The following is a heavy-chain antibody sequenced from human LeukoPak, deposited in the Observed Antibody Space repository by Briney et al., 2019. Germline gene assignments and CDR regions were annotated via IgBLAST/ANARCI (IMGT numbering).Heavy chain of an antibody. Sequence: PGGSLRLSCAASGFTLSDYYMSWIRQAPGKGLEWVSYISSSGSTIYYADSVKGRFTISRDNTKNSLYLQMNSLRAEDTAVYYCAREGSRRDGYKSPLIDYWGQGTLVTVSS. CDR2: ISSSGSTI. D-gene: IGHD5-24*01. V-gene: IGHV3-11*01. CDR1: GFTLSDYY. CDR3: AREGSRRDGYKSPLIDY. J-gene: IGHJ4*02.